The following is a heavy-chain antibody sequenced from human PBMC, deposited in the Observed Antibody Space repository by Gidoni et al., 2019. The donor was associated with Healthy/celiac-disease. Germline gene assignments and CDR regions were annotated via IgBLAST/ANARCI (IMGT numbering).Heavy chain of an antibody. V-gene: IGHV3-30*18. CDR3: AKVFDDYYYYYGMDV. CDR2: ILYDGRNK. J-gene: IGHJ6*02. Sequence: QVQLVESGGGVVQPGRSLRLSCAASAFPFSSYGMHWVRQAPGKGLEWVEIILYDGRNKYYAESVKGRFTISRDNSKNTLYLQMNSLRAEDTAVYYCAKVFDDYYYYYGMDVWGQGTTVTVSS. CDR1: AFPFSSYG.